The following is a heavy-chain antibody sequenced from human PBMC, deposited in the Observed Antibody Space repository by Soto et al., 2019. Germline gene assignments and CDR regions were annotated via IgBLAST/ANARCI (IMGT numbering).Heavy chain of an antibody. CDR3: ARVRIAARLMDY. CDR2: INHSGST. V-gene: IGHV4-34*01. Sequence: QVQLVESGGGVVQPGRSLRLSCAASGFTFSSYGMHWVRQAPGKGLEWIGEINHSGSTNYNPSLKSRVTISVDTSKNQFSLKLSSVTAADTAVYYCARVRIAARLMDYWGQGTLVTVSS. CDR1: GFTFSSYG. J-gene: IGHJ4*02. D-gene: IGHD6-6*01.